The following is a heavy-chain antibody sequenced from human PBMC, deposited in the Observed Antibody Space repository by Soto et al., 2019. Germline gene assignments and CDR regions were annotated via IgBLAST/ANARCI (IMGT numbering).Heavy chain of an antibody. Sequence: QVQLQESGPGLVKPSESLSLTCAVSGGSISSYYWSWIRQPPGKGLEWIGYIYYSGSTNYNPSLKSRVTISVDTSKYQFSLKRTSVTAADTAVYYCARSRYTSGWWTPPFDYWGQGTLVTVSS. J-gene: IGHJ4*02. V-gene: IGHV4-59*01. CDR1: GGSISSYY. D-gene: IGHD6-19*01. CDR2: IYYSGST. CDR3: ARSRYTSGWWTPPFDY.